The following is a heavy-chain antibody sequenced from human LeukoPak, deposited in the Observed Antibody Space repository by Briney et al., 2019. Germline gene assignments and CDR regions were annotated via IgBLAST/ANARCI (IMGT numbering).Heavy chain of an antibody. CDR1: GGSISSYY. D-gene: IGHD3-9*01. J-gene: IGHJ4*02. V-gene: IGHV4-59*08. CDR2: IYYSGST. Sequence: SETLSLTCPVSGGSISSYYWSWIRQPPGKGLEWIGYIYYSGSTNYNPSLKSRVTISVDTSKNQFSLKLSSVTAADTAVYYCARHGNDILTGIFDYWGQGTLVTVSS. CDR3: ARHGNDILTGIFDY.